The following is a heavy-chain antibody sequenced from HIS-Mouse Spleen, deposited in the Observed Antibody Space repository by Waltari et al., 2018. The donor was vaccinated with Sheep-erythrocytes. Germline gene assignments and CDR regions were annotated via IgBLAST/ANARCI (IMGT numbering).Heavy chain of an antibody. CDR1: GGSISSGGYY. V-gene: IGHV4-31*03. CDR2: IYYSGNT. J-gene: IGHJ5*02. CDR3: ARALIITMVRGVTSNWFDP. D-gene: IGHD3-10*01. Sequence: QVQLQESGPGLVKPSQTLSLTCTVSGGSISSGGYYWSWIRQHPGKGLEWIGYIYYSGNTCHNPSLKSRVTISVDTSKNQFSLKLSSVTAADTAVYYCARALIITMVRGVTSNWFDPWGQGTLVTVSS.